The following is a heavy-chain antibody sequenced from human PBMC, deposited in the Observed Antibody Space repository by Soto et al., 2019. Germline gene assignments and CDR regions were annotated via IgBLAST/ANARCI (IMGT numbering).Heavy chain of an antibody. CDR2: IIPIFGTA. CDR3: AINLATTVTEFDY. D-gene: IGHD4-17*01. CDR1: RGTFSSYA. V-gene: IGHV1-69*13. J-gene: IGHJ4*02. Sequence: SVKVSCKASRGTFSSYAISWVRQAPGQGLEWMGGIIPIFGTANYAQKFQGRVTITADESTSTAYMELSSLRSEDTAVYYCAINLATTVTEFDYWGQGTLVTVSS.